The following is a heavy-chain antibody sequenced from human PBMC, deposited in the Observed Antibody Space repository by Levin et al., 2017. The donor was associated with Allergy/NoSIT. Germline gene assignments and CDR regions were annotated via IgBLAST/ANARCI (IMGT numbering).Heavy chain of an antibody. D-gene: IGHD1-1*01. V-gene: IGHV3-72*01. J-gene: IGHJ6*02. CDR3: TRGGTERQSDYSPMDV. Sequence: PGGSLRLSCAASGFTFVDHYMDWVRQTPGKGLEWVGRARNKANGYTTEYAASVRGRFTISRDDSKSSIYLQMGSLKSEDTAVYFCTRGGTERQSDYSPMDVWGQGTTVTVSS. CDR2: ARNKANGYTT. CDR1: GFTFVDHY.